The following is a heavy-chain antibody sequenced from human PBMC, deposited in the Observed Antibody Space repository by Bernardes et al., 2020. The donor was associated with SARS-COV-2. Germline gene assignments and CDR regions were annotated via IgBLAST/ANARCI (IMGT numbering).Heavy chain of an antibody. CDR2: LHYRGNT. Sequence: SEALSLTCIVSGGSINSNHYYWGWVLQPPGKALEWIGSLHYRGNTYLSPSLKSRVTMSVDTSKNQIFLRLTSVTAADTALYYCVRLPLYDLDASDIWGQGTMVTVSS. CDR1: GGSINSNHYY. V-gene: IGHV4-39*07. J-gene: IGHJ3*02. D-gene: IGHD3-3*01. CDR3: VRLPLYDLDASDI.